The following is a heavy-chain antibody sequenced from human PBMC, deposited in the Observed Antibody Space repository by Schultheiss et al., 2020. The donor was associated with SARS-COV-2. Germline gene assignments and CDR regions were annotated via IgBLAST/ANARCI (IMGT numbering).Heavy chain of an antibody. D-gene: IGHD5-18*01. J-gene: IGHJ4*02. CDR3: ARTQRGYSYGLDY. CDR1: GGSISSGGYY. V-gene: IGHV4-31*03. CDR2: IYYSGST. Sequence: SETLSLTCTVSGGSISSGGYYWSWIRQHPGKGLEWIGYIYYSGSTYYNPSLKSRVAISVDTSKNQFSLKLSSVTAADTAVYYCARTQRGYSYGLDYWGQGTLVTVSS.